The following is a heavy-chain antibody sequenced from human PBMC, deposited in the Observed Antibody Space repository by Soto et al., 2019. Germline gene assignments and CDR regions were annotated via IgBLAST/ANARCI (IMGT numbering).Heavy chain of an antibody. CDR2: ISPYNGNT. Sequence: QVQLVQSGDELKKPGASVKVSCKASGYIFVNYGIALVRQAPGQGLEWMGWISPYNGNTHYATKVQGRLTMTTDTSTSTAYMDLGSLTSDDTAVYYCAMVDNYVTPTPQDVWGQGTTVTVSS. CDR1: GYIFVNYG. CDR3: AMVDNYVTPTPQDV. V-gene: IGHV1-18*01. J-gene: IGHJ6*02. D-gene: IGHD3-16*01.